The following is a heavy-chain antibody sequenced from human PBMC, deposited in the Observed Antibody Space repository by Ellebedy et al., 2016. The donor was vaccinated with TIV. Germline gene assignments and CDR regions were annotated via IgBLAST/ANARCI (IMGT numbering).Heavy chain of an antibody. CDR3: AQQALPGAFDV. V-gene: IGHV2-5*01. CDR2: IYWNDDK. Sequence: SGPTLVKPQQTLTLTCTFSGFSLNTGGVGVGWIRQPPGKALEWLVAIYWNDDKYYSPSLRSRLTITKDTSKNQVVLTMTNMDPVDTATYYCAQQALPGAFDVWGQGTTVTVSS. CDR1: GFSLNTGGVG. J-gene: IGHJ3*01.